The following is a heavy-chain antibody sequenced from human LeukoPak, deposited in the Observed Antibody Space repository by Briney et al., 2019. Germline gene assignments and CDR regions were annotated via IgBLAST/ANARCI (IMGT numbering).Heavy chain of an antibody. D-gene: IGHD6-13*01. V-gene: IGHV1-69*06. CDR3: ARDHIGPYSSSWYVDY. J-gene: IGHJ4*02. CDR2: IIPIFGTA. CDR1: GGTFSSYA. Sequence: GASVKVSCKASGGTFSSYAISWVRQAPGQGLEWMGGIIPIFGTANYAQKFQGRVTITADKSTSTAYMELRSLRSDDTAVYYCARDHIGPYSSSWYVDYWGQGTLVTVSS.